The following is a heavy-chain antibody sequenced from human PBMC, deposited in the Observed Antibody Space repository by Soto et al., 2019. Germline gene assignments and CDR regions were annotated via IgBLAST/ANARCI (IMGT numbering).Heavy chain of an antibody. CDR2: VYSSGST. J-gene: IGHJ4*02. CDR1: GASLTSNHYY. V-gene: IGHV4-39*02. Sequence: QVEMQESGPGLVRPSETLSLTCPVSGASLTSNHYYWGWIRQSPGKGLAWIGTVYSSGSTYYNPSLTIRVSLSVDMSNFSLNMRSVTAADTAVYYWARGERRSVLIVSVFDYWGQGKLVSVSS. D-gene: IGHD3-16*02. CDR3: ARGERRSVLIVSVFDY.